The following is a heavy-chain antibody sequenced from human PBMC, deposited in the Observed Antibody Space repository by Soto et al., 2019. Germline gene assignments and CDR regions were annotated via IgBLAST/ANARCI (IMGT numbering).Heavy chain of an antibody. Sequence: GGSLRLSCAAPGCTFSNYGMHWVRQAPGKGLEWVAVISNDGSNKYYADSVEGRFTISRDNSKNTLYLQMNSLRAEDTAVYYCAKGSWCGEGYFDYWGQETLVTVSS. D-gene: IGHD3-10*01. J-gene: IGHJ4*02. CDR3: AKGSWCGEGYFDY. V-gene: IGHV3-30*18. CDR1: GCTFSNYG. CDR2: ISNDGSNK.